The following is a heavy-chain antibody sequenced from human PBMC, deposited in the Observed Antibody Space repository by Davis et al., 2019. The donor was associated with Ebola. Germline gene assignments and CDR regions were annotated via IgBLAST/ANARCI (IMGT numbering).Heavy chain of an antibody. Sequence: PSETLSLTCTVSGDSMTPYYWSWIRQPPGKGMEWIGFIYSGNTHYNSSLRSRVTMSTDTSKNQFSLILTSVTPADTAIYYCARRGQFDGDYGYYLDMWGHGTLVTVSS. D-gene: IGHD4-17*01. CDR2: IYSGNT. V-gene: IGHV4-4*09. CDR1: GDSMTPYY. CDR3: ARRGQFDGDYGYYLDM. J-gene: IGHJ4*01.